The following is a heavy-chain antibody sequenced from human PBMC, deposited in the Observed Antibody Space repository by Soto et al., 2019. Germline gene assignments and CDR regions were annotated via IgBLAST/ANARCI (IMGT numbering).Heavy chain of an antibody. Sequence: SVKVSCKASGGTFSSYSISWVRQAPGQGLEWMGGIIPIFGTANYAQKFQGRVTITADESTSTAYMELSSLRSEDTAVYYCARDLDPEYSSSSGWFDPWGQGTLVTVSS. D-gene: IGHD6-6*01. V-gene: IGHV1-69*13. CDR2: IIPIFGTA. CDR1: GGTFSSYS. CDR3: ARDLDPEYSSSSGWFDP. J-gene: IGHJ5*02.